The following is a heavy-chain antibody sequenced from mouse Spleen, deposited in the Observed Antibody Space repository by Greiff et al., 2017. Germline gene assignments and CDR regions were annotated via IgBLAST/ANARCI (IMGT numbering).Heavy chain of an antibody. J-gene: IGHJ3*01. CDR1: GYTFTSYW. CDR2: IDPTSGST. CDR3: ARRGYYGSSYPWFAY. D-gene: IGHD1-1*01. V-gene: IGHV1-72*01. Sequence: QVQLQQPGAELVKPGASVKLSCKASGYTFTSYWMHWVKQRPGRGLEWIGRIDPTSGSTKYNEKFKSKATLTVDKPSSTAYMQLSSLTSEDSAVYYCARRGYYGSSYPWFAYWGQGTLVTVSA.